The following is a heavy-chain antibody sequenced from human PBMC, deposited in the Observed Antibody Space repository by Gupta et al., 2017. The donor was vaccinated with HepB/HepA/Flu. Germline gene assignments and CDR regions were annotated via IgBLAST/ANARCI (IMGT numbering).Heavy chain of an antibody. Sequence: EVQLVESGGGLVQPGGSLRLSCAASGFTFISYAMHWVRQATGKGLEWVSAIGTAGDTYYPGSVKGRFTISRENAKNSLYLQMNSLRAGDTAVYYCAREGSMKEFDYWGQGTLVTVSS. CDR2: IGTAGDT. CDR1: GFTFISYA. J-gene: IGHJ4*02. V-gene: IGHV3-13*01. CDR3: AREGSMKEFDY.